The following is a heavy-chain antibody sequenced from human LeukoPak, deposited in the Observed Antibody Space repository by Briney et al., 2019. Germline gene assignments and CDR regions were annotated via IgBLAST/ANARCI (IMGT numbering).Heavy chain of an antibody. V-gene: IGHV4-30-4*07. CDR1: GGSISSGGYS. Sequence: SETLSLTCAVSGGSISSGGYSWSWIRQPPGKGLEWIGYIYYSGSTYYNPSLKSRVTISVDMSKNQFSLKLRSVTAADTAIYYCARGRDGYNLNFYYMDVWGKGTTVTVSS. CDR3: ARGRDGYNLNFYYMDV. J-gene: IGHJ6*03. CDR2: IYYSGST. D-gene: IGHD5-24*01.